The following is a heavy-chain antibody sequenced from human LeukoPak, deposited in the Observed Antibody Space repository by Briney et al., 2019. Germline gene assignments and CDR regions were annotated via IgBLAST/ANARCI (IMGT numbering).Heavy chain of an antibody. J-gene: IGHJ4*02. V-gene: IGHV3-21*04. D-gene: IGHD6-13*01. CDR2: ISSSSSYI. CDR1: GFTFSSYS. CDR3: AKDGMIAAAGTGYYFDY. Sequence: PGGSLRLSCAASGFTFSSYSMNWVRQAPGKGLEWVSSISSSSSYIYYADSVKGRFTISRDNAKNSLYLQMNSLRAEDTALYYCAKDGMIAAAGTGYYFDYWGQGTLVTVSS.